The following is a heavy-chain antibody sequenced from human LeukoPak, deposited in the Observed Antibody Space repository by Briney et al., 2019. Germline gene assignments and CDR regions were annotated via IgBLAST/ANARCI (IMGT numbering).Heavy chain of an antibody. CDR3: ARGGVAAAGKYYFDY. CDR2: MNPNSGNT. V-gene: IGHV1-8*01. D-gene: IGHD6-13*01. J-gene: IGHJ4*02. Sequence: ASVKVSCKASGYTFTSYDINWVRQATGQGLEWMGWMNPNSGNTGYAQNFQGRVTMTRNTSRSTAYMELSSLRSEDTAVYYCARGGVAAAGKYYFDYWGQGTLVTVSS. CDR1: GYTFTSYD.